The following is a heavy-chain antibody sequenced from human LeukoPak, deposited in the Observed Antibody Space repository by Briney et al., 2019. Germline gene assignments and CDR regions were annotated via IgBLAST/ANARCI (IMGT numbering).Heavy chain of an antibody. CDR1: GGSFSGYY. V-gene: IGHV4-34*01. Sequence: SETLSLTCAVYGGSFSGYYWSWIRQPPGKGLEWIGEINHSGSTNYNPSLKSRVTISVDTSKNQFSLKLSPVTAADTAVYYCARGTTVTIDYWGQGTLVTVSS. CDR3: ARGTTVTIDY. J-gene: IGHJ4*02. D-gene: IGHD4-17*01. CDR2: INHSGST.